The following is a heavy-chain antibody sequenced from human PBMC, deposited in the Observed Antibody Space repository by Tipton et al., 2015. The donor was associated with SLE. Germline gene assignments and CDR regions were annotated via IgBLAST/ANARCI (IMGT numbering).Heavy chain of an antibody. CDR2: IYYSGST. J-gene: IGHJ4*02. Sequence: TLSLTCTVSGGSISSYYWSWIRQPPGKGLEWIGYIYYSGSTNYNPSLKSRVTISVDTSKNQFSLKLSSVTAADTAVYYCVRHAGDYAYFDSWGQGILVTVSS. V-gene: IGHV4-59*01. CDR3: VRHAGDYAYFDS. CDR1: GGSISSYY. D-gene: IGHD4-17*01.